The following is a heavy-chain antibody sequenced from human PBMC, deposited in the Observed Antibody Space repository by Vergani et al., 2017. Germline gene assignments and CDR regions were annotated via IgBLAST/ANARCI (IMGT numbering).Heavy chain of an antibody. CDR2: INPTTGNP. D-gene: IGHD6-19*01. J-gene: IGHJ4*02. CDR3: ARAKRSRLAVGATDS. Sequence: QEQLVQSGSELKKPGASVKVSCKASGYSFNNYAIHWVRQAPGQGLEWMGWINPTTGNPTYARAFTGRFFFSLDTSISTAYLQIGSLKAEDTAVYFCARAKRSRLAVGATDSWGQGTLLTVSS. CDR1: GYSFNNYA. V-gene: IGHV7-4-1*01.